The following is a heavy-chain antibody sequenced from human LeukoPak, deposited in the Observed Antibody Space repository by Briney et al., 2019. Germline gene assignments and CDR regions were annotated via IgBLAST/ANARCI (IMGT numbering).Heavy chain of an antibody. CDR2: IYHSGTT. Sequence: SETLSHTCTVSGGSIGSYYWSWIRQPPGKGLECIGYIYHSGTTNYNPSLKSRVTISADTSKNQFSLKLTSVTAADTAIYYCARQRDYADYLDAFDVWGQGTMVTVSS. CDR3: ARQRDYADYLDAFDV. J-gene: IGHJ3*01. CDR1: GGSIGSYY. V-gene: IGHV4-59*08. D-gene: IGHD4-17*01.